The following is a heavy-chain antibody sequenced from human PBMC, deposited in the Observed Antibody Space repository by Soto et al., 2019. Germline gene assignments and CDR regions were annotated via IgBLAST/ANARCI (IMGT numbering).Heavy chain of an antibody. CDR3: ARERYYDYVWGSYRYTAPDSFDY. CDR1: GCTFTGYG. J-gene: IGHJ4*02. Sequence: ASGKVSCKASGCTFTGYGISWVRQAPGQGIEWMGWISAYNGNTNYAQKLQGRVTMTTDTSTSTAYMELRSLRSDDTAVYYCARERYYDYVWGSYRYTAPDSFDYWGQGTLVTVSS. CDR2: ISAYNGNT. V-gene: IGHV1-18*01. D-gene: IGHD3-16*02.